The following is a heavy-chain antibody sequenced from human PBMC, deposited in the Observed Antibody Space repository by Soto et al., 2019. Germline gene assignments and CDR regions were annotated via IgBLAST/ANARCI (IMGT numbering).Heavy chain of an antibody. CDR3: ARAGAPGYYYYYMDV. V-gene: IGHV1-46*03. J-gene: IGHJ6*03. CDR2: INPSGGST. CDR1: GYTLTSYY. D-gene: IGHD1-26*01. Sequence: GASVKVSCKASGYTLTSYYMHWVRQAPGQGLEWMGIINPSGGSTSYAQKFQGRVTMTRDTSTSTVYMELSSLRSEDTAVYYCARAGAPGYYYYYMDVWGKGTTVTVSS.